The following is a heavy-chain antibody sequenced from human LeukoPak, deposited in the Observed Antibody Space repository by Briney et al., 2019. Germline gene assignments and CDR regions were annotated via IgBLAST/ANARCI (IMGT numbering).Heavy chain of an antibody. V-gene: IGHV3-30*02. Sequence: GGSLRLSCAASGFTFSSYGMHWVRQAPGKGLEWVAFIRYDGGNKYYADSVKGRFTISRDNSKNTLYLQMNSLRAEDTAVYYCARVRSGWSLRLVSIDYWGQGTLVTVSS. CDR1: GFTFSSYG. D-gene: IGHD6-19*01. J-gene: IGHJ4*02. CDR2: IRYDGGNK. CDR3: ARVRSGWSLRLVSIDY.